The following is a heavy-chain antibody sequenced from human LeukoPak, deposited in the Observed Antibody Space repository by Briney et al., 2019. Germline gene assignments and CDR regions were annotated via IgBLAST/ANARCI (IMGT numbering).Heavy chain of an antibody. CDR1: GGSISSGGYY. CDR3: AKGTIFGVVIMEGWFDP. V-gene: IGHV4-31*03. CDR2: IYYSGST. J-gene: IGHJ5*02. Sequence: SQTLSLTCTVSGGSISSGGYYWSWIRQHPGKGLEWIGYIYYSGSTYCNPSLKSRVTISVDTSKNQFSLKLSSVTAADTAVYYCAKGTIFGVVIMEGWFDPWGQGTLVTVSS. D-gene: IGHD3-3*01.